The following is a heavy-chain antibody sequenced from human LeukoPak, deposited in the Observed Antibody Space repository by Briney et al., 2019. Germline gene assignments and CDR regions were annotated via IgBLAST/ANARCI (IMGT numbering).Heavy chain of an antibody. Sequence: GGSLRLSCSASGFTFSSYAMHWVRQAPGKGLQSVSAISRNGGSTYYAGAVKGRFTISREDSKNTLYLQMSSLRADDTAVFYCVKDTGYFDYWGQGTLVTVSS. V-gene: IGHV3-64D*06. CDR3: VKDTGYFDY. J-gene: IGHJ4*02. CDR2: ISRNGGST. CDR1: GFTFSSYA. D-gene: IGHD1-14*01.